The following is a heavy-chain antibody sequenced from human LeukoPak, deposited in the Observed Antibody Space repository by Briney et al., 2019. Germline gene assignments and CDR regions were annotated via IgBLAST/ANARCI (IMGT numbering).Heavy chain of an antibody. Sequence: PGGSLRLSCAASGFTFSDYYMSWIRQAPGKGLEWVSYISSSGTTIYYADSVKGRFTISRDNAKNSLYLQMNSLRAEDTAVYYCARDRYRLYYYYGMDVWGQGTTVTVSS. CDR2: ISSSGTTI. J-gene: IGHJ6*02. D-gene: IGHD1-26*01. CDR1: GFTFSDYY. CDR3: ARDRYRLYYYYGMDV. V-gene: IGHV3-11*01.